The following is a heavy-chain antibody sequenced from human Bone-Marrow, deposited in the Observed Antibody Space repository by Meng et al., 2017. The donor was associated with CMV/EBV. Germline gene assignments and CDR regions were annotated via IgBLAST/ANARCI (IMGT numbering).Heavy chain of an antibody. Sequence: ASVKVSCKASGGTFSSYAISWVRQAPGQGLEWMGIINPSGGSTSYAQKFQGRVTMTRDTSTSTVYMELSSLRSEDTAVYYCASMTFGITGTNRIFDYWGQGTLVTVSS. V-gene: IGHV1-46*01. CDR1: GGTFSSYA. D-gene: IGHD1-7*01. CDR3: ASMTFGITGTNRIFDY. CDR2: INPSGGST. J-gene: IGHJ4*02.